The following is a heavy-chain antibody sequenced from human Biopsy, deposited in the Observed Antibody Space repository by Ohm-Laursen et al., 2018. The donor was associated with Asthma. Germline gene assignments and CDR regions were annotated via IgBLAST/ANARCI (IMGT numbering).Heavy chain of an antibody. CDR2: TDWEEDK. Sequence: ATQTLTLTCSFSGFSLSSSGANVNWIRQPPGKALEWLARTDWEEDKFYSTSLRTRLTISKGSSEDQVVLTMTNMGPVDTATYYCTRHNDYWGPGILVTVSS. J-gene: IGHJ4*02. V-gene: IGHV2-70*04. D-gene: IGHD1-14*01. CDR1: GFSLSSSGAN. CDR3: TRHNDY.